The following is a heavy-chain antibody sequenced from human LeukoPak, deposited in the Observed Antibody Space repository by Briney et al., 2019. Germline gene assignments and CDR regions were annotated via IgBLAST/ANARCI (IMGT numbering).Heavy chain of an antibody. Sequence: SETLSLTCTVSGGSISSGDYYWSWIRQPPGKGLEWIGYIYYSGSTYYNPSLKSRVTISVDTSKNQFSLKLGSVTAADTAVYYCARGSDSSDGYWGQGTLVTVSS. J-gene: IGHJ4*02. CDR1: GGSISSGDYY. D-gene: IGHD6-19*01. CDR2: IYYSGST. CDR3: ARGSDSSDGY. V-gene: IGHV4-30-4*08.